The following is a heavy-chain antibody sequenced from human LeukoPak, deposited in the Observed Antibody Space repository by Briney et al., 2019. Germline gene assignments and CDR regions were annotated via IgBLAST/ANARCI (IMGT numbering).Heavy chain of an antibody. Sequence: GGSLRLSCAASGFSFDNYAMSWVRQPPGKGLQWISSITGSGHNLHYADSVKGRFTISRDNSKSTLHLQMSSLRVEDSAVYFCAKSRTTLVRDFDSWGQGTLVTVSS. CDR3: AKSRTTLVRDFDS. D-gene: IGHD1-1*01. CDR1: GFSFDNYA. V-gene: IGHV3-23*01. J-gene: IGHJ4*02. CDR2: ITGSGHNL.